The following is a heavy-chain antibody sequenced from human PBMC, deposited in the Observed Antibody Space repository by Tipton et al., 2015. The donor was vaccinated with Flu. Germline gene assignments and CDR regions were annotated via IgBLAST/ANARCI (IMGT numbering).Heavy chain of an antibody. CDR1: GYTFTSYG. J-gene: IGHJ6*02. CDR3: ARDNFGCLLLLAYSYGIDV. V-gene: IGHV1-18*01. D-gene: IGHD3-9*01. Sequence: QLVQSGAEVKKPGASVKVPCKAFGYTFTSYGISWVRQAPGQRLEWMGWLSAYNGNTNYAQKLQGRVTKTTDTSTSTAYMELRSLRSDDTAVYYCARDNFGCLLLLAYSYGIDVWGQGTTVTVSS. CDR2: LSAYNGNT.